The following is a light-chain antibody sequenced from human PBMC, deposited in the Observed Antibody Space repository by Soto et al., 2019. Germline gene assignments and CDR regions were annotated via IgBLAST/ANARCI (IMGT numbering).Light chain of an antibody. V-gene: IGLV2-14*01. CDR1: NSEIGDYNF. CDR2: EVS. Sequence: QSALTQPASVSGSHGQSITISCTGTNSEIGDYNFVSWYQQLPGKAPKLIISEVSNRPSGVSTRFSGSKSGNTASLTISGLQPEDEADYYCSSYSTIGAEVHFGGGTNVTVL. CDR3: SSYSTIGAEVH. J-gene: IGLJ2*01.